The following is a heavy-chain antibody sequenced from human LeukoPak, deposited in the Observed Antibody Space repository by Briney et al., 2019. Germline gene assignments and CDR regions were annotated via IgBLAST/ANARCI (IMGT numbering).Heavy chain of an antibody. V-gene: IGHV3-21*01. Sequence: GGSLRLSCAASGFTFSSYAMSWVRQAPGKGLEWVSSISSSTIYMDYSDSVRGRFTISRDNAENSLYLQMNSLRAEDTAVYYCARGVFGYDFDYWGQGTLVTVSS. CDR3: ARGVFGYDFDY. CDR2: ISSSTIYM. D-gene: IGHD5-18*01. J-gene: IGHJ4*02. CDR1: GFTFSSYA.